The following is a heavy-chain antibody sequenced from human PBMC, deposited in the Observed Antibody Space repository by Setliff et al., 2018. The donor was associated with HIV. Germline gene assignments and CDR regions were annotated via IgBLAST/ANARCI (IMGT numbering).Heavy chain of an antibody. V-gene: IGHV4-34*01. Sequence: SETLSLTCDVYGGSFSGYYWNWIRQPPGKGLEWIGEINHIGSTNYNPSLKSRVTISVDTSKNQFSLKLSSVTAADAAVYYCARGHRLLFYESSGYYGYWGQGTLVTVSS. CDR1: GGSFSGYY. CDR2: INHIGST. D-gene: IGHD3-22*01. CDR3: ARGHRLLFYESSGYYGY. J-gene: IGHJ4*02.